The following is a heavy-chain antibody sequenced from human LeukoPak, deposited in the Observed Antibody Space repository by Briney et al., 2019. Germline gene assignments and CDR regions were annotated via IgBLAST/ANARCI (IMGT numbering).Heavy chain of an antibody. Sequence: SETLSLTCTVSGGSITNLNYYWTWIRQPVGKRLEWIGHVHYRGSPDYNPSLTSRVTISVDTSKNQFSLRLTSVTAADTAVYYCARYSTSWDYWGQGTLVTVSS. D-gene: IGHD2-2*01. CDR1: GGSITNLNYY. J-gene: IGHJ4*02. CDR3: ARYSTSWDY. V-gene: IGHV4-61*10. CDR2: VHYRGSP.